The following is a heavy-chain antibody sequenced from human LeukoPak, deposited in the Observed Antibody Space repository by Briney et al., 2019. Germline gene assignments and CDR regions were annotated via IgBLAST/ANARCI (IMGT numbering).Heavy chain of an antibody. V-gene: IGHV4-30-2*01. D-gene: IGHD5-12*01. CDR3: ASAGYSGYDRFYFDY. Sequence: SETLSLTCTVSGGSISSGSYYWSWIRQPPGKGLEWIGYIYHSGSTYYNPSLKSRVTISVDRSKNQFSLKLSSVTAADTAVYYCASAGYSGYDRFYFDYWGQGTLVTVSS. CDR2: IYHSGST. CDR1: GGSISSGSYY. J-gene: IGHJ4*02.